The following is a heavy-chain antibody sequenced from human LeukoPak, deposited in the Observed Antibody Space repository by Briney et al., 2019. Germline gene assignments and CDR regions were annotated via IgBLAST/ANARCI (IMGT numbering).Heavy chain of an antibody. CDR3: AKVRTGHYFDY. J-gene: IGHJ4*02. CDR2: ISSSGGST. Sequence: GGSLRLSCAVSGFTFTHYAMSWVRQAPGKGLEWVSSISSSGGSTYYADSVKGRFTISRDDSKNTLYVQVNSLRAEDTAVYYCAKVRTGHYFDYWGQGTLVTVSS. D-gene: IGHD3/OR15-3a*01. V-gene: IGHV3-23*01. CDR1: GFTFTHYA.